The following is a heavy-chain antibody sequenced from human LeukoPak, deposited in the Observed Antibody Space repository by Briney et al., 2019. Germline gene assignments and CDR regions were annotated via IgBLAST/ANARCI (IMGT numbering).Heavy chain of an antibody. Sequence: ASVKVSCKASGYTFTGYYMHWVRQAPGQGLEWMGWINPNSRGTNYAQKFQGRVTMTRDTSISTAYMELSRLRSDGTAMYYCAPGETAYFFVYWGQGTLVTVSS. CDR2: INPNSRGT. V-gene: IGHV1-2*02. D-gene: IGHD1-14*01. CDR1: GYTFTGYY. CDR3: APGETAYFFVY. J-gene: IGHJ4*02.